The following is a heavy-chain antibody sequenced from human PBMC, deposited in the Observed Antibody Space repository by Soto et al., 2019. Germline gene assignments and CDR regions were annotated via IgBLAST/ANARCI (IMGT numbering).Heavy chain of an antibody. Sequence: PGGSLRLSCAASGFSFSRYAIHWVRQAPGKGLEWVAVIPKDGSHKYYLESVKGRFTISRDNSKNILSLHMNSLTNEDTAVYYCARSRSGAVADSFDFWGQGTLVTVSS. CDR2: IPKDGSHK. CDR3: ARSRSGAVADSFDF. D-gene: IGHD3-10*01. CDR1: GFSFSRYA. V-gene: IGHV3-30*04. J-gene: IGHJ4*02.